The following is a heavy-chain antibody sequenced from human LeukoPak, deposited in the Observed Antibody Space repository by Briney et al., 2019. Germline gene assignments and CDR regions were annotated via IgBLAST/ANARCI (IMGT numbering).Heavy chain of an antibody. D-gene: IGHD1-26*01. Sequence: PGGSLRLSCAASGFTFSSYAMHWVRQAPGKGLEWVAVISYDGSNKYYADSVKGRFTISRDNSKNTLYLQMNSLRAEDTAVYYCAKAGLWEPPYFDYWGQGTLVTVSS. CDR3: AKAGLWEPPYFDY. J-gene: IGHJ4*02. CDR2: ISYDGSNK. CDR1: GFTFSSYA. V-gene: IGHV3-30-3*01.